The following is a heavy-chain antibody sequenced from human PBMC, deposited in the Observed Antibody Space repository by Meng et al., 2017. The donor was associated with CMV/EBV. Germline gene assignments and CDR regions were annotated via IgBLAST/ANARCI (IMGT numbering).Heavy chain of an antibody. Sequence: GGSLRLSCAASGFTFSSYEMNWVRQAPGKGLEWVSYISSSGSTIYYADSVKGRFTISRDNGKNLLFLQMNSLRAEDSAVYYCVRDVGGRGYSADWGQGTLVTVSS. D-gene: IGHD5-12*01. CDR1: GFTFSSYE. CDR2: ISSSGSTI. J-gene: IGHJ1*01. CDR3: VRDVGGRGYSAD. V-gene: IGHV3-48*03.